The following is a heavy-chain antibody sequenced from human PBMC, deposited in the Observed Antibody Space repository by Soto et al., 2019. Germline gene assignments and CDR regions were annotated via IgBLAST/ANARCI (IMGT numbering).Heavy chain of an antibody. D-gene: IGHD3-10*01. Sequence: SETLSLTCAVSGYSISSGYFWGWLRAPPGKGLEGIGSSCNSGSTYYTPSLKSRVTISVDTSKNQFSLKLSSVTAADTAVYYCARDKVVRGFDYYYDMDVWGQGTTVTVSS. J-gene: IGHJ6*02. CDR2: SCNSGST. CDR3: ARDKVVRGFDYYYDMDV. CDR1: GYSISSGYF. V-gene: IGHV4-38-2*02.